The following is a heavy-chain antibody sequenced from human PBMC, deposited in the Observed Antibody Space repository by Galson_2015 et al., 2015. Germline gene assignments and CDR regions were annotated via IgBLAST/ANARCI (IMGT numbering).Heavy chain of an antibody. V-gene: IGHV3-43*01. CDR1: GFTFDDYP. J-gene: IGHJ6*02. D-gene: IGHD3-16*01. Sequence: SLRLSCAASGFTFDDYPMHWVRQAPGKGLEWVSLISWDGGSTYYADPVKGRFTISRDNSKNSLYLQMNSLRTEDTALYYCAKDMEGGGFHYYYGMDVWGQGTTVTVSS. CDR2: ISWDGGST. CDR3: AKDMEGGGFHYYYGMDV.